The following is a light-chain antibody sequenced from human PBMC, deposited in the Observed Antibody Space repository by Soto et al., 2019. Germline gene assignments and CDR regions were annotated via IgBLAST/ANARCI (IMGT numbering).Light chain of an antibody. CDR1: QSVSSSY. J-gene: IGKJ1*01. V-gene: IGKV3-20*01. CDR3: QQYGSSPRT. Sequence: EIALTQSPGTLSLSPGEIATLSCKASQSVSSSYLAWYQQKPGQAPRLLIYVASSRATGIPDRFSGSGSGTDFALTISRLEPEDFAVYYCQQYGSSPRTFGQGTKVEIK. CDR2: VAS.